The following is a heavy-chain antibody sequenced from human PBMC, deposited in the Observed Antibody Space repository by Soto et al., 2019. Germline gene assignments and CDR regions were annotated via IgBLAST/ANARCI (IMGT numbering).Heavy chain of an antibody. D-gene: IGHD2-2*01. J-gene: IGHJ4*02. CDR3: AKGGYCSSTSCYEAGGFDY. Sequence: GGSLRLSCAASGFTFSSYAMSWVRQAPGKGLEWVSAISGSGGSTYYADSVKGRFTISRDNSKNTLYLQMNSLRAEDTAVYYCAKGGYCSSTSCYEAGGFDYWGQGTLVTVSS. CDR1: GFTFSSYA. CDR2: ISGSGGST. V-gene: IGHV3-23*01.